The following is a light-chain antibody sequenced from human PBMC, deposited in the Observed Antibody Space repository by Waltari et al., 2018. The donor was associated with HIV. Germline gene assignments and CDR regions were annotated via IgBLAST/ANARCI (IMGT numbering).Light chain of an antibody. CDR2: EDI. Sequence: SYELTQPPSVSVSPGQTARITCSGDTLPHKYAHWYQQKSGQAPVLVIYEDIKRPSGIPERFSGSSSGTMAILTISGAQVEDEADYYCYSTESNGNHRVFGGGTKLTVL. J-gene: IGLJ3*02. CDR3: YSTESNGNHRV. CDR1: TLPHKY. V-gene: IGLV3-10*01.